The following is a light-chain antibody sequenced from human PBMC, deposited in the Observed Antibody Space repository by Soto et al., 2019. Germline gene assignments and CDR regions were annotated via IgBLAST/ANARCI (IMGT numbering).Light chain of an antibody. CDR3: QQYGSSPPIT. Sequence: EVVLTQSPATLSLSPGERATLSCRASQSVFGTYLAWYQQKPGQAPRLLIYGASRRATGVPDRFSGSESGTDFTLTISRLEPEDFAVYYCQQYGSSPPITFGQGTRLEIK. CDR2: GAS. CDR1: QSVFGTY. J-gene: IGKJ5*01. V-gene: IGKV3-20*01.